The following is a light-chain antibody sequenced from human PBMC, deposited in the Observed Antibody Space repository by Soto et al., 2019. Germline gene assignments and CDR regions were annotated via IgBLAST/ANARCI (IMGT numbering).Light chain of an antibody. V-gene: IGLV2-8*01. J-gene: IGLJ2*01. CDR1: SSDVGGYDY. CDR2: EVT. CDR3: SSNAGISNVI. Sequence: QSVLTQPPSASGSPGQSVTISCTGTSSDVGGYDYVSWYQQQSGKAPKLIIYEVTNRPSGVPDRFSGSKSGNTASLTVSGLQAEDEADYYCSSNAGISNVIFGAGTKLTVL.